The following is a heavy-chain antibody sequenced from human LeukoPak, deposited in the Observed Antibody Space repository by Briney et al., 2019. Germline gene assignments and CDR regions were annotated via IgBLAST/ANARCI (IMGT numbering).Heavy chain of an antibody. Sequence: PGGSLRLSCAASGFTFGNYAMAWVRQSPGKGLECASCITDIGKNTYHTDSVKGRFTISRDNSKNTLSLQMNSLRVEDTAVYYCAKATQRYCAGGTCYPLDYWGQGTLVTVSS. J-gene: IGHJ4*02. CDR2: ITDIGKNT. CDR1: GFTFGNYA. V-gene: IGHV3-23*01. D-gene: IGHD2-8*02. CDR3: AKATQRYCAGGTCYPLDY.